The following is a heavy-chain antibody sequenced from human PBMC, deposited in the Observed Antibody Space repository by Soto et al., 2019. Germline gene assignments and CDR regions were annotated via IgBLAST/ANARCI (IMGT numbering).Heavy chain of an antibody. J-gene: IGHJ6*03. Sequence: QVQLVQSGADVKRPGASVKVSCKASGYTFTSYDINWVRQATGQGLEWMGWMNPNSGNTGFAQKLQGRVTMTRNTSISTAYMELSSLRSEDTAVYYCARGRRVPAAIRTQSDYYYYMDVWGKGTTVTVSS. CDR1: GYTFTSYD. CDR2: MNPNSGNT. V-gene: IGHV1-8*01. CDR3: ARGRRVPAAIRTQSDYYYYMDV. D-gene: IGHD2-2*02.